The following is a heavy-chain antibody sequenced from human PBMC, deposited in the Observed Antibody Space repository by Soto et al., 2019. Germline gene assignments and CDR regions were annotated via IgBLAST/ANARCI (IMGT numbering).Heavy chain of an antibody. CDR3: ARDYYRFNSGYGFSMDV. V-gene: IGHV3-30-3*01. Sequence: GGAPRPPRAAPGFTFSSHAMHWGPPAPGKGLEGVAVISYEGSNKYYADSVKGRFTISRDNSKNTLYLQMNSLRAEDTAVYYCARDYYRFNSGYGFSMDVWGQGTTVTVSS. CDR2: ISYEGSNK. J-gene: IGHJ6*02. D-gene: IGHD5-12*01. CDR1: GFTFSSHA.